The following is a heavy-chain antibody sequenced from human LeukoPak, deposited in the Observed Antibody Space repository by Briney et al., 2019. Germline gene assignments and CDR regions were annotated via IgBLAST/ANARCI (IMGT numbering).Heavy chain of an antibody. Sequence: NPSETLSLTCTVSGGSISSYYWSWIRQPPGKGLEWIGEINHSGSTNYNPSLKSRVTISVDTSKNQFSLKLSSVTAADTAVYYCARGLFIPAATRLDYWGQGTLVTVSS. CDR2: INHSGST. CDR3: ARGLFIPAATRLDY. D-gene: IGHD2-2*01. J-gene: IGHJ4*02. V-gene: IGHV4-34*01. CDR1: GGSISSYY.